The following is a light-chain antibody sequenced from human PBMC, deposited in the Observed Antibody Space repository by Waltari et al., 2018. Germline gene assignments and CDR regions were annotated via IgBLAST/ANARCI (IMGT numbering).Light chain of an antibody. Sequence: EIVLTQSPGTLSLSPGERATLSCRASQSLTRRYLAWYQQKPGQAPWLLIYGASSRAAGIPDRFSGSGSGTDFTLTISRLEPEDFAVYYCQQYGSSVMYTFGQGTKLEIK. J-gene: IGKJ2*01. V-gene: IGKV3-20*01. CDR1: QSLTRRY. CDR3: QQYGSSVMYT. CDR2: GAS.